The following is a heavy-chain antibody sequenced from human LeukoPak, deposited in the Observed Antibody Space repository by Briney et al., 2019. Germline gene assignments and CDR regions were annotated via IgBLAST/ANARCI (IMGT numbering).Heavy chain of an antibody. V-gene: IGHV1-69*05. CDR2: IIPIFGTA. CDR3: ARGGVVLRFLDSWFDP. Sequence: GASVKVSCKASGGTFSSYAISWVRQAPGQGLEWMGGIIPIFGTANYAQRFQGRVTITTDESTSTAYMELSSLRSEDTAVYYCARGGVVLRFLDSWFDPWGQGTLVTGSS. D-gene: IGHD3-3*01. J-gene: IGHJ5*02. CDR1: GGTFSSYA.